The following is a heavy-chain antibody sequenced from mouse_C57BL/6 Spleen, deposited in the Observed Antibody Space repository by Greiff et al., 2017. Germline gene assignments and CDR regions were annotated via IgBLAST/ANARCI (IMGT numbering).Heavy chain of an antibody. CDR3: ARSTGYFDV. D-gene: IGHD4-1*02. CDR1: GYSITSGYY. Sequence: EVKLMESGPGLVKPSQSLSLTCSVTGYSITSGYYWNWIRQFPGNKLEWMGYISYDGSNNYNPSLKNRISITRDTSKNQFFLKLNSVTTEDTATYYCARSTGYFDVWGTGTTVTVSS. J-gene: IGHJ1*03. V-gene: IGHV3-6*01. CDR2: ISYDGSN.